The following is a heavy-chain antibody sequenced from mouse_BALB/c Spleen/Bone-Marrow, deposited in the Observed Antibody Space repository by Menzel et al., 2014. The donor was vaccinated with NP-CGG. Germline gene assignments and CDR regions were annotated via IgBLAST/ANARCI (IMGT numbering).Heavy chain of an antibody. CDR1: GFNIKDTY. Sequence: VQLKQSGAELVKPGASVKLSCTASGFNIKDTYTHWVKQRPEQGLEWIGRIDPANGNTKYDPRFQGKATITADASSNTAYLQLSSLTSEDTAVYYCTGRYGWFAYWGQGTLVTVSA. J-gene: IGHJ3*01. D-gene: IGHD2-14*01. V-gene: IGHV14-3*02. CDR2: IDPANGNT. CDR3: TGRYGWFAY.